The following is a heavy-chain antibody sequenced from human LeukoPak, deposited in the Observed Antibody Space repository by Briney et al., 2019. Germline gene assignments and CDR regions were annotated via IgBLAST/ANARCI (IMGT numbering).Heavy chain of an antibody. J-gene: IGHJ4*02. CDR3: AKGLYHSYSSSWYYFDY. D-gene: IGHD6-13*01. CDR2: ISGSGGST. V-gene: IGHV3-23*01. Sequence: GGSLRLSCAASGFTFSSYAMSWVRQAPGKGLEWVSAISGSGGSTYYADSVKGRFTISRDNSKNTLYLQMNSLRAEDTAVYYCAKGLYHSYSSSWYYFDYWGQGTLVTVSS. CDR1: GFTFSSYA.